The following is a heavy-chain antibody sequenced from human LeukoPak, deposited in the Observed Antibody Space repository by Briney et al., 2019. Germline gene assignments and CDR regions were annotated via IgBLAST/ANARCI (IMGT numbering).Heavy chain of an antibody. CDR2: ISSSSSYI. V-gene: IGHV3-21*01. CDR3: ARGRTTKGFNYYYYMDV. CDR1: GFTFSSYS. D-gene: IGHD4-11*01. J-gene: IGHJ6*03. Sequence: PGGSLRLSCAASGFTFSSYSMNWVRQAPGKGLEWVSSISSSSSYIYYADSVKGRFTISRDNAKNSLYLQMNSLRAEDTAVYYCARGRTTKGFNYYYYMDVWGKGTTVTVSS.